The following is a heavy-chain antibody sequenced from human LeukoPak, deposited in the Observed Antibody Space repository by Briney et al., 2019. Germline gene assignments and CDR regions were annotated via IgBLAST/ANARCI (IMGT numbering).Heavy chain of an antibody. J-gene: IGHJ4*02. V-gene: IGHV3-7*01. CDR2: IKEDGSKT. D-gene: IGHD3-22*01. CDR1: GSTFNTHW. Sequence: PGRSLRLSCVPSGSTFNTHWVSSVRQAPGKGLEWVANIKEDGSKTDYVDSVKGRFTISRDNAKNSVFLQMNSLRAEDTAVYYCAPQTMILVLGGQGTLVTASS. CDR3: APQTMILVL.